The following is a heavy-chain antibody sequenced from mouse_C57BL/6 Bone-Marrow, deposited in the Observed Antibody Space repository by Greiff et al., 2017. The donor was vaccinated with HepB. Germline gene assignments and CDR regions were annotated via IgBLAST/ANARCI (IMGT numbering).Heavy chain of an antibody. Sequence: DVKLQESGAELVRPGASVKLSCTASGFNIKDDYMHWVKQRPEQGLEWIGWIDPENGDTEYASKFQGKATITADTSSNTAYLQLSSLTSEDTAVYYCTTDWGNYAWFAYWGQGTLVTVSA. CDR3: TTDWGNYAWFAY. D-gene: IGHD2-1*01. CDR1: GFNIKDDY. V-gene: IGHV14-4*01. CDR2: IDPENGDT. J-gene: IGHJ3*01.